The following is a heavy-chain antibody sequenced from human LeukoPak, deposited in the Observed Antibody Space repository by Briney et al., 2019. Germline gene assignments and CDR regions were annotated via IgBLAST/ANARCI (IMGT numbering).Heavy chain of an antibody. J-gene: IGHJ3*02. V-gene: IGHV3-48*04. CDR2: IDARSGIT. D-gene: IGHD3-3*01. Sequence: GGSLRLSCAASGFTFRIFGLNWVRQAPGKGPEWVSYIDARSGITYCADSVQGRFTISRDDARESVFLQMDGLRVDDTAVYYCARTYDFGRGPPGDAFDNWGPGTWVIVSS. CDR3: ARTYDFGRGPPGDAFDN. CDR1: GFTFRIFG.